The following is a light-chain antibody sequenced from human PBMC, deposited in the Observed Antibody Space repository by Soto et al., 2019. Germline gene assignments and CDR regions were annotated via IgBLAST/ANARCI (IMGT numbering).Light chain of an antibody. CDR3: GSYTTSSNYV. CDR2: DVS. CDR1: ISDVGSYNY. J-gene: IGLJ1*01. V-gene: IGLV2-14*03. Sequence: QSVLTQPASVSGSPGQSITISRTGTISDVGSYNYVSWYQQYPGKAPKLMIYDVSTRPSGVSDRFSGSKSGNTASLTISGLRAEDEADYYCGSYTTSSNYVFGTGTKSPS.